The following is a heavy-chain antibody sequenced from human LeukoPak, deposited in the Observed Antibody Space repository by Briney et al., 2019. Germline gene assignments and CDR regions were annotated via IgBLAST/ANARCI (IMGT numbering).Heavy chain of an antibody. CDR3: ARVPYYDFWSGYYGNYYYYYYMDV. V-gene: IGHV4-38-2*02. CDR2: IYHSGST. D-gene: IGHD3-3*01. Sequence: SETLSLTCTVSGYSISSGYYWGWIRQPPGKGLEWIGSIYHSGSTYYNPSLKSRVTISVDTSKNQFSLKLSSVTAADTAVYYCARVPYYDFWSGYYGNYYYYYYMDVWGKGTTVTVSS. CDR1: GYSISSGYY. J-gene: IGHJ6*03.